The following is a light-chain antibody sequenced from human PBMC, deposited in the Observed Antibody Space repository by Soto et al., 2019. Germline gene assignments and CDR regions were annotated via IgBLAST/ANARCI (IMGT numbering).Light chain of an antibody. CDR1: QTIRSGY. CDR3: HQYGSSAWT. CDR2: AAS. Sequence: EIVLTQSPGTLSLSPGERATLSCRASQTIRSGYVAWYQQKPGQAPSLLIYAASRRASGIADRFRGSGSGRDFTLTISRPEPEEFAVYYCHQYGSSAWTFGQGTKVSIK. V-gene: IGKV3-20*01. J-gene: IGKJ1*01.